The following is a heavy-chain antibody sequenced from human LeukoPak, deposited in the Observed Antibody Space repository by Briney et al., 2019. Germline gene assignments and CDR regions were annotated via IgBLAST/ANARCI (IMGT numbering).Heavy chain of an antibody. V-gene: IGHV4-59*12. CDR2: IYGSGIT. CDR1: GGSISGYY. CDR3: ARVNRSYGGNFASYYYMDV. Sequence: SETLSLTCTVSGGSISGYYWSWIRQPPGKGLEWIGYIYGSGITNYNPSLKSRVTISADTSKNQFSLELTSVTAADTAVYYCARVNRSYGGNFASYYYMDVWGKGTTVTVSS. D-gene: IGHD4-23*01. J-gene: IGHJ6*03.